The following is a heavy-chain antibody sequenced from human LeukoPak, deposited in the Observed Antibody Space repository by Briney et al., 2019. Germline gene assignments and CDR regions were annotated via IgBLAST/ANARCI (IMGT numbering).Heavy chain of an antibody. CDR3: ARDHYGLDV. CDR2: ISSSSHYV. Sequence: GGSLRLSCAASGFTFSSYNKNWVRQAPGKGLEWVSSISSSSHYVYYADSVKGRFTISRDNAKNSLYVQMNSLRAEDTAVYYCARDHYGLDVWGQGTKVTVSS. V-gene: IGHV3-21*01. J-gene: IGHJ6*02. CDR1: GFTFSSYN.